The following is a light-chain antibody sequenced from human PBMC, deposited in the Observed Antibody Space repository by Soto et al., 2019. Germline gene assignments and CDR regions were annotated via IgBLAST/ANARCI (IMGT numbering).Light chain of an antibody. V-gene: IGKV3-20*01. J-gene: IGKJ2*01. CDR1: QSVISDF. CDR3: QQTFHSPRT. Sequence: EIVLTQSPGTLSLSPGEMASLSCRASQSVISDFLAWYQQKRGQHPRLLIYDASKRATGIPARFSGGGSGTAFTLTISRVEPEDSAVYYCQQTFHSPRTFGQGTRLEIK. CDR2: DAS.